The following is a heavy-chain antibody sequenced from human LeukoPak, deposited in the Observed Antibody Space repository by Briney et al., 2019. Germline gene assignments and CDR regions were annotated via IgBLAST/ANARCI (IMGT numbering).Heavy chain of an antibody. D-gene: IGHD3-22*01. CDR3: ARDPYYYDSSGFDY. V-gene: IGHV3-30-3*01. CDR2: ISYDGGNK. J-gene: IGHJ4*02. Sequence: GGSLRLSCAASGFTFSSYAMHWVRQAPGKGLEWVAVISYDGGNKYYADSVKGRFTISRDSSKNTLYLQMNSLRAEDTAVYYCARDPYYYDSSGFDYWGQGTLVTVSS. CDR1: GFTFSSYA.